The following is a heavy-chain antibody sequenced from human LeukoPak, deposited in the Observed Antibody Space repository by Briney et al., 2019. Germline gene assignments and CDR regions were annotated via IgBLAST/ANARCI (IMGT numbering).Heavy chain of an antibody. CDR1: GGSFSGYY. Sequence: SETLSLTYAVYGGSFSGYYWSWIRQPAGKGLEWIGRIYTSGSTNYNPSLKSRVTMSVDTSKNQFSLKLSSVTAADTAVYYCARGQATTHFDYWGQGTLVTVSS. J-gene: IGHJ4*02. V-gene: IGHV4-59*10. D-gene: IGHD1-26*01. CDR3: ARGQATTHFDY. CDR2: IYTSGST.